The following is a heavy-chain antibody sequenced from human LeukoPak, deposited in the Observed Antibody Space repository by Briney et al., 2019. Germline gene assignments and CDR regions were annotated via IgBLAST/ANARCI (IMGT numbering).Heavy chain of an antibody. CDR2: IYYSGST. V-gene: IGHV4-31*03. Sequence: PSETLSLTCTVSGGSISSSSYYWGWIRQHPGKGLEWIGNIYYSGSTYYNPSLKSRVTISVDTSKNQFSLKLNSVTAADTAVYYCARQGGSNWFWGQGTLVTVSS. CDR3: ARQGGSNWF. CDR1: GGSISSSSYY. J-gene: IGHJ4*02. D-gene: IGHD3-9*01.